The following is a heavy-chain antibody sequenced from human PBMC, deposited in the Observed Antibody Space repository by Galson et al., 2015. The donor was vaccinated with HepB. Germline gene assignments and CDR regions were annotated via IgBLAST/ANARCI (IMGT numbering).Heavy chain of an antibody. J-gene: IGHJ4*02. Sequence: SLRLSCAASGFTVSSNYMSWVRQAPGKGLEWVSVIYSGGSTYYADSVKGRFTISRDNSKNTLYLQMNSLRAEDTAVYYCARGDSGSYWGPYFDYWGQGTLVTVSS. D-gene: IGHD1-26*01. CDR1: GFTVSSNY. CDR2: IYSGGST. CDR3: ARGDSGSYWGPYFDY. V-gene: IGHV3-53*01.